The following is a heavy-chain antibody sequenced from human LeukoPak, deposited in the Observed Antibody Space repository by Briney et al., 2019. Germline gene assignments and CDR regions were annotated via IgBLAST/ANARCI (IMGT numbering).Heavy chain of an antibody. CDR2: IIPIFGTA. CDR3: ASNEYSSSSVDY. V-gene: IGHV1-69*13. CDR1: GGTFSSYA. J-gene: IGHJ4*02. Sequence: PVKVSCKASGGTFSSYAISWVRQAPGQGLEWMGGIIPIFGTANYAQKFQGRVTITADESTSTAYMELSSLRSEDTAVYYCASNEYSSSSVDYWGQGTLVTVSS. D-gene: IGHD6-6*01.